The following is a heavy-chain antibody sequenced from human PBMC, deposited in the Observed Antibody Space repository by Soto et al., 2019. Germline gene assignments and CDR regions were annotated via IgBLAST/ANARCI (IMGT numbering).Heavy chain of an antibody. J-gene: IGHJ4*02. CDR3: ARNDFWSGYRYDY. Sequence: QVQLQQWGAGLLKPSETLSLTCAVYGGSFCGYYWSWIRQPPGKGLEWIGEINHSGSTNYNPSLKSRVTISVDTSKNQFSLKLSSVTAADTAVYYCARNDFWSGYRYDYWGQGTLVTVSS. CDR1: GGSFCGYY. CDR2: INHSGST. V-gene: IGHV4-34*01. D-gene: IGHD3-3*01.